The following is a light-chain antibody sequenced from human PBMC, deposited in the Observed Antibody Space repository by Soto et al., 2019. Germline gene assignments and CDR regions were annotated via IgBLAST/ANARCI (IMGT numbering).Light chain of an antibody. CDR1: QSVSSKS. CDR2: GAS. J-gene: IGKJ2*01. V-gene: IGKV3-20*01. Sequence: EIVLTQSPGTLSLSPGERATLSCWASQSVSSKSLAWYQQKPGQAPRLLIYGASSRATGIPDRFSGSGSGTDFTLTISRLEPEDFAVYYCEQHVNSVYIFGQGTRLEIK. CDR3: EQHVNSVYI.